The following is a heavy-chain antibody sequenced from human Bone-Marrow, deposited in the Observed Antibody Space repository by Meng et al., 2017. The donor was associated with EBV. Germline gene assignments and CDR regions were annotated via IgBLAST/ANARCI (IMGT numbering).Heavy chain of an antibody. V-gene: IGHV1-2*02. J-gene: IGHJ4*02. CDR1: GYTFTGYY. D-gene: IGHD5-12*01. CDR2: INPNSGGT. Sequence: QVQLVQSGAEVKKPGASLKVSCKASGYTFTGYYIHWVLQAPVQGLEWVGWINPNSGGTNYAEKFQGRVTMTRDTSITTAFMELSSLKSDDTAVYYCAMGLATDFDYWGQGTLVTVSS. CDR3: AMGLATDFDY.